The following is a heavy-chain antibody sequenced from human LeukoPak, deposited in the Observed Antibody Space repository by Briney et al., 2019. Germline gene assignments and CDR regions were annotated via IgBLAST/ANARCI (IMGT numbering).Heavy chain of an antibody. D-gene: IGHD2-15*01. J-gene: IGHJ6*03. CDR1: GFTFSSYG. CDR3: AKGLYCGGGSCYYMDV. CDR2: IRYDGSNK. V-gene: IGHV3-30*02. Sequence: GGSLRLSCAASGFTFSSYGMHWVRQAPGKGLEWVAFIRYDGSNKYYADSVKGRFTISRDNSKNTLYLQMNSLRAEDTAVYYCAKGLYCGGGSCYYMDVWGKGTTVTVSS.